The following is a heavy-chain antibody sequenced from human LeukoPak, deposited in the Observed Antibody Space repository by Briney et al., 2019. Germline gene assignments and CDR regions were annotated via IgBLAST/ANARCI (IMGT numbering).Heavy chain of an antibody. J-gene: IGHJ3*02. CDR3: ARAYSSAAFDI. Sequence: GGSLRLSCAASGFTFSSYWMSWVRQAPGKGRGWVANIKQDGSEKYYVDSVKGRFTISRDNAKNSLYLQMNSLRAEDTAVYYCARAYSSAAFDIWGQGTMVTVSS. CDR2: IKQDGSEK. D-gene: IGHD6-19*01. CDR1: GFTFSSYW. V-gene: IGHV3-7*01.